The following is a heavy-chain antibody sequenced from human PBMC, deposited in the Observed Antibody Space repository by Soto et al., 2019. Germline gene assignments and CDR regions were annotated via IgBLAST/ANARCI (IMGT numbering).Heavy chain of an antibody. J-gene: IGHJ4*02. CDR2: IKQDGSEK. V-gene: IGHV3-7*01. D-gene: IGHD7-27*01. Sequence: GGFLRLSCAASGFTFSSYWMSWVRQAPGKGLEWVANIKQDGSEKYYVDSVKGRFTISRDNAKNSPYLQMNSLRAEDTAVYYCAKSATGVTFDYWGQGTLVTVSS. CDR3: AKSATGVTFDY. CDR1: GFTFSSYW.